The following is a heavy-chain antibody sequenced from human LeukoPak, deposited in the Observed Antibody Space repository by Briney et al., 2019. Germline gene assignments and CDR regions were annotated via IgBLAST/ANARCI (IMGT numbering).Heavy chain of an antibody. CDR3: ARLRTYYYDSSGYRDLGAFDI. D-gene: IGHD3-22*01. J-gene: IGHJ3*02. CDR2: IYYSGST. Sequence: SETLSLTCNVSGGSISSSSYYWGWIRQPPGKGLEWIGSIYYSGSTYYNPSLKSRVTISVDTSKNQFSLKLSSVTAADTAVYYCARLRTYYYDSSGYRDLGAFDIWGQGTMVTVSS. CDR1: GGSISSSSYY. V-gene: IGHV4-39*01.